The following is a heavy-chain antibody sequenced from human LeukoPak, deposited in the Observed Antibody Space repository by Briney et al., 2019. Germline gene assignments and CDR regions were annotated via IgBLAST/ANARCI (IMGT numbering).Heavy chain of an antibody. CDR3: TRDSRHLDRAFDV. D-gene: IGHD1-1*01. CDR1: GFTFGDYA. CDR2: IRRKANGGTT. J-gene: IGHJ3*01. Sequence: GGSLRLSCTASGFTFGDYAVSWVRQAPGKGLEWVGFIRRKANGGTTEYAASVKGRFTISRDDSKSIAYLQMNSLKTEDTAVYYCTRDSRHLDRAFDVWGQGTMVTMSS. V-gene: IGHV3-49*04.